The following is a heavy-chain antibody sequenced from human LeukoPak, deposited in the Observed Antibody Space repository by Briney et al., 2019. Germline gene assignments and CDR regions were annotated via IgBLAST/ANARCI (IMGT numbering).Heavy chain of an antibody. CDR2: TKSKTDGGTT. CDR3: TTDPRIAAAGLDP. V-gene: IGHV3-15*01. CDR1: GFTFSNAW. J-gene: IGHJ5*02. D-gene: IGHD6-13*01. Sequence: GGSMRLSCAASGFTFSNAWMSWVRQAPGKGLEWDGRTKSKTDGGTTDYAAPVKGRFTISRDDSKNTLYLQMNSLKTEDTAVYYCTTDPRIAAAGLDPWGQGTLVTVSS.